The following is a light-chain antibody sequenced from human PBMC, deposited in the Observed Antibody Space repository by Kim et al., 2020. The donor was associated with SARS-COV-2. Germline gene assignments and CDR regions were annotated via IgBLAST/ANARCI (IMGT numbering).Light chain of an antibody. CDR3: QQYKSYPLT. CDR2: AAS. V-gene: IGKV1-16*02. CDR1: QGIRNY. Sequence: AAGGDRVPMTWRASQGIRNYFAWIQQQPGKAPKPLIYAASLLESGVSSKFSGSGSGTDFTLPISGLQPEDFGTYYCQQYKSYPLTFGGGAKVDIK. J-gene: IGKJ4*01.